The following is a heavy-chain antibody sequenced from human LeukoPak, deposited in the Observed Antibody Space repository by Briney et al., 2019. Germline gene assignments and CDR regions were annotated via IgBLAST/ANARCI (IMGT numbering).Heavy chain of an antibody. Sequence: SVKVSCKTAGGTFSSYAISWVRQAPGQGLEWMGGIIPIFGTANYAQKFQGRVTITADESTSTAYMELSSLRSEDTAVYYCARGSGGKIEVVAFDIWGQGTMVTVSS. CDR1: GGTFSSYA. J-gene: IGHJ3*02. CDR3: ARGSGGKIEVVAFDI. CDR2: IIPIFGTA. V-gene: IGHV1-69*13. D-gene: IGHD2-15*01.